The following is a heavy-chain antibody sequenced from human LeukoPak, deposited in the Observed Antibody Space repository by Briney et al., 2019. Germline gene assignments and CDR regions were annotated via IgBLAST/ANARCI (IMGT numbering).Heavy chain of an antibody. CDR2: ISHDGII. J-gene: IGHJ3*01. CDR3: ARSSYSSLSSV. Sequence: PGGSLRLSCETAGFTFSSYVMHWVRRTPGKGLVWVSRISHDGIISYADSVKGRFTISRDNARNSLYLQINSLRAEDTAVYYCARSSYSSLSSVWGQGTMVTVSS. V-gene: IGHV3-74*01. CDR1: GFTFSSYV. D-gene: IGHD6-6*01.